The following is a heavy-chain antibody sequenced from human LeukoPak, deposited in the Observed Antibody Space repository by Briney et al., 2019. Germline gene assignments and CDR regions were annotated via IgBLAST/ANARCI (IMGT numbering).Heavy chain of an antibody. Sequence: ASVKVSCKASGYTFTGYYMHWVRQAPGQGLAWMGWINPDSGGTNFAQKFQGRVTMTRDTSISTAYMELSRLRSDDTAVYYCGRDFRDSLDYWGQGTLVTVSS. CDR2: INPDSGGT. CDR3: GRDFRDSLDY. V-gene: IGHV1-2*02. CDR1: GYTFTGYY. J-gene: IGHJ4*02.